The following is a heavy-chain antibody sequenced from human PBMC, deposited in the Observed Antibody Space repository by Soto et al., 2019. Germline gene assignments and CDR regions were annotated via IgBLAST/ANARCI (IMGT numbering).Heavy chain of an antibody. CDR1: GFTFAGYA. D-gene: IGHD1-26*01. CDR3: AKDRGSGNYGVLKDFEY. Sequence: EEQLLESGGGLVQPGGSLRLSCESSGFTFAGYAISWVRQAPGKGLEWVSAMSGSGAKTFYADSVKGRFTISRDNSKNTVYLQMNSLRGDDTAIYFCAKDRGSGNYGVLKDFEYWGQGTLVTVSS. J-gene: IGHJ4*02. CDR2: MSGSGAKT. V-gene: IGHV3-23*01.